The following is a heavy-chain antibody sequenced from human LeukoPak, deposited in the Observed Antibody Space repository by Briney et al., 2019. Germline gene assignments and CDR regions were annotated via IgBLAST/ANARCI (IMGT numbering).Heavy chain of an antibody. Sequence: SETLSLTCTVSGGSISTYYWNWIRQPPGKGLEWIGYIYHSGSTNYNPSLQSRVTISVDTSKNQFSLNLNSVTAADTAVYYCARDVNSGYYFDYWGQGILVTVSS. D-gene: IGHD5-12*01. CDR1: GGSISTYY. CDR3: ARDVNSGYYFDY. V-gene: IGHV4-59*01. J-gene: IGHJ4*02. CDR2: IYHSGST.